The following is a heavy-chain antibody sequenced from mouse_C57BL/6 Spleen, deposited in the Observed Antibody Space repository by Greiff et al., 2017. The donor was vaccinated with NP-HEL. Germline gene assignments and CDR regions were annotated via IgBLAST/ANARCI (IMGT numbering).Heavy chain of an antibody. V-gene: IGHV1-81*01. J-gene: IGHJ3*01. CDR2: IYPRSGNT. CDR1: GYTFTSYG. Sequence: VQLQQSGAELARPGASVKLSCKASGYTFTSYGISWVKQRTGQGLEWIGEIYPRSGNTYSNEKFKGKATLTADKSSSTAYMELRSLTSEDSAVYFCWAWFAYWGQGTLVTVSA. CDR3: WAWFAY.